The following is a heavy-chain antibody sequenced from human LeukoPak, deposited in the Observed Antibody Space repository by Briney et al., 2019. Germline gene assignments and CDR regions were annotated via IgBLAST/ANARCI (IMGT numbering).Heavy chain of an antibody. Sequence: GGSLRLSCTASGFTFGDYAMTWVRQAPGKGLEWVGFIRSKIYGGTAEYAASVHGRFTISRDDSKGIAYLQMNSLKTEDTAVYYCTRDQTPYYWGQGTLVTVSS. J-gene: IGHJ4*02. V-gene: IGHV3-49*04. CDR1: GFTFGDYA. CDR3: TRDQTPYY. CDR2: IRSKIYGGTA.